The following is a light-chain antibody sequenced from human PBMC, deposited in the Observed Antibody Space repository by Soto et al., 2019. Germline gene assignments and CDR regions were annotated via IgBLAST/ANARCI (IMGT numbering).Light chain of an antibody. J-gene: IGLJ1*01. CDR3: CSYAGSSTYV. CDR2: EGS. Sequence: QSALTQPASVSGSPGQSITIPCTGTSSVFGSYNLVPWYQQHPGKAPKLMIYEGSKRPSGVSNRFSGSKSGNTASLTISGLQAEDEADYYCCSYAGSSTYVFGTGTKVTVL. CDR1: SSVFGSYNL. V-gene: IGLV2-23*01.